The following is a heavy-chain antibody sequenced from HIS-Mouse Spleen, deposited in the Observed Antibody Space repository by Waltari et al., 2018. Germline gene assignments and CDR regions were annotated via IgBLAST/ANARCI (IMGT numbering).Heavy chain of an antibody. D-gene: IGHD6-13*01. J-gene: IGHJ2*01. V-gene: IGHV4-39*07. CDR2: ISYSGRT. CDR3: ARESPYSSSWYDWYFDL. Sequence: QLQLQESCPRLVKPSETLSLTCTLSGGSISTTSYYRVWIRPPPWSGLEWIWSISYSGRTYYQPALKGRVTISVATSKNRFSLKLSSVTAADTAVYYCARESPYSSSWYDWYFDLWGRGTLVTVSS. CDR1: GGSISTTSYY.